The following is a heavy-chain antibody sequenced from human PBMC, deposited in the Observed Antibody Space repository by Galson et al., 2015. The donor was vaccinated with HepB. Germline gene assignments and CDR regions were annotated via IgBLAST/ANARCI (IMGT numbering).Heavy chain of an antibody. CDR1: GYTFTSYG. CDR2: ISAYNGNT. D-gene: IGHD3-22*01. J-gene: IGHJ4*02. V-gene: IGHV1-18*04. CDR3: ARMYYDSSGYRYFIDY. Sequence: SVKVSCKASGYTFTSYGISWVRQAPGQGLEWMGWISAYNGNTNYAQKLQGRVTMTTDTSTSTAYTELRSLRSDDTAVYYCARMYYDSSGYRYFIDYWGQGTLVTVSS.